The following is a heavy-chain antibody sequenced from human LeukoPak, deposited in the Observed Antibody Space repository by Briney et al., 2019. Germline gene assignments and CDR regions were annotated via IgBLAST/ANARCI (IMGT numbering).Heavy chain of an antibody. V-gene: IGHV3-30*04. Sequence: SGGSLRLSCAASGFTFSSYAMHWVRQAPGKGLEWVAVISYDGSNKYYADSVKGRFTISRDNSKNTLYLQMNSLRAEDTAVYYCARDRTDDHIVVVPAARRGYFDYWGQGTLVTVSS. D-gene: IGHD2-2*01. CDR1: GFTFSSYA. CDR3: ARDRTDDHIVVVPAARRGYFDY. CDR2: ISYDGSNK. J-gene: IGHJ4*02.